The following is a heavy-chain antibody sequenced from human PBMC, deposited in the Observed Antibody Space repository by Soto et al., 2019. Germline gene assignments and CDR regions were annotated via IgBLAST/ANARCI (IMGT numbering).Heavy chain of an antibody. CDR1: GFTFDDYA. CDR3: AREEGVVVVAAVDAFDI. J-gene: IGHJ3*02. Sequence: GGSLRLSCAASGFTFDDYAMHWVRQAPGKGLEWVSGISWNSGSIGYADSVKGRFTISRDNSKNTLYLQMNSLRAEDTAVYYCAREEGVVVVAAVDAFDIWGQGTMVTVSS. D-gene: IGHD2-15*01. CDR2: ISWNSGSI. V-gene: IGHV3-9*01.